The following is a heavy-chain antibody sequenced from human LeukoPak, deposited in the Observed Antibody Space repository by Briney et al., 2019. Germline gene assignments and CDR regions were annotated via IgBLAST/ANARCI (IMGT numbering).Heavy chain of an antibody. Sequence: GGTLRLSCAASGFTFNSHAMSWICQAPGQGLEWVSAVSGSGGCTKYEDSVKGRFTISRNNSKTTLHLQMNSLRSEDTAVYYCAKDRYSGYVDACEIWGQGTTVTVSA. D-gene: IGHD5-12*01. V-gene: IGHV3-23*01. J-gene: IGHJ3*02. CDR2: VSGSGGCT. CDR1: GFTFNSHA. CDR3: AKDRYSGYVDACEI.